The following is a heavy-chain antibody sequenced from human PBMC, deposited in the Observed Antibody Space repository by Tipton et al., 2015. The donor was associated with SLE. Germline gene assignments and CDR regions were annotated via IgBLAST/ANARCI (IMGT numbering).Heavy chain of an antibody. CDR2: ISGSGGST. J-gene: IGHJ6*04. Sequence: SLRLSCAASGFTFSSYAMSWVRQAPGKGLEWVSAISGSGGSTYYADSVKGRFTISRDNSKNTLYLQMNSLRAEDTAVYYCAKDEGIAAAGTPHYYGMDVWGKGTTVTVSS. CDR3: AKDEGIAAAGTPHYYGMDV. CDR1: GFTFSSYA. D-gene: IGHD6-13*01. V-gene: IGHV3-23*01.